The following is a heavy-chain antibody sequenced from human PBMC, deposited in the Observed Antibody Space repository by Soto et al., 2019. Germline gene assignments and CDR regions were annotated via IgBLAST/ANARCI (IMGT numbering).Heavy chain of an antibody. J-gene: IGHJ6*03. V-gene: IGHV1-69*04. CDR3: ARDLDYGDSQSSYMDV. CDR1: GGTFSSYT. CDR2: IIPILGIA. D-gene: IGHD4-17*01. Sequence: ASVKVSCKASGGTFSSYTISWVRQAPGQGLEWMGRIIPILGIANYAQKFQGRVTITADKSTSTAYMELSSLRSEDTAVYYCARDLDYGDSQSSYMDVWGKGTTVTVSS.